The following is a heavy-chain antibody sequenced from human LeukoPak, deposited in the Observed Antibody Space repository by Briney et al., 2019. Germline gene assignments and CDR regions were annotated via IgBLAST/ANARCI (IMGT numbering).Heavy chain of an antibody. V-gene: IGHV3-23*01. CDR3: AKDRSCSSTSCYAYYYYYYGMDV. CDR2: ISGSGGST. Sequence: GGSLRLSCAAPGFTFSSYAMSWVRQAPGKGLEWVSAISGSGGSTYYADSVKGRFTISRDNSKNTLYLQMNSLRAEDTAVYYCAKDRSCSSTSCYAYYYYYYGMDVWGQGTTVTVSS. D-gene: IGHD2-2*01. CDR1: GFTFSSYA. J-gene: IGHJ6*02.